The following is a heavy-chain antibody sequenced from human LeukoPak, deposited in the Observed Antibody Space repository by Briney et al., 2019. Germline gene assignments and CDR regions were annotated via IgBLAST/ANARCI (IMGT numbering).Heavy chain of an antibody. CDR2: INPSGGST. D-gene: IGHD3-22*01. J-gene: IGHJ4*02. CDR3: ARDLYDSSGYFDY. V-gene: IGHV1-46*01. Sequence: GVSVKVSCKASGYTFTSYYMHWVRQAPGQGLEWMGIINPSGGSTSYAQKFQGRVTMTTDTSTSTAYMELRSLRSDDTAVYYCARDLYDSSGYFDYWGQGTLVTVSS. CDR1: GYTFTSYY.